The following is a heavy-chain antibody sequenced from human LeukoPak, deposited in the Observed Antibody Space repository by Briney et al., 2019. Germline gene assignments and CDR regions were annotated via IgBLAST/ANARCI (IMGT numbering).Heavy chain of an antibody. CDR1: GFTFSSYS. V-gene: IGHV3-21*01. D-gene: IGHD5-18*01. CDR2: ISSSSSYI. Sequence: GGSLRLSCAASGFTFSSYSMNWVRQAPGKGLEWVSSISSSSSYIYYADSVKGRFTISRDNAKNSLYLQMNSLRAEDTAVYYCARNAVWLLGGGIYFDYWGQGTLVTVSS. J-gene: IGHJ4*02. CDR3: ARNAVWLLGGGIYFDY.